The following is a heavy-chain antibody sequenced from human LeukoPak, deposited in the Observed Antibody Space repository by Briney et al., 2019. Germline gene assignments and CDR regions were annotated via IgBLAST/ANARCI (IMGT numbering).Heavy chain of an antibody. CDR2: ISYDGSNK. CDR1: GFTFSRDS. Sequence: GGSLRLSCAASGFTFSRDSMNWVRQAPGKGLEWVAVISYDGSNKYYADSVKGRFTISRDNSKNTLYLQMNSLRAEDTAVYYCARDSRYYFDYWGQGTLVTVSS. CDR3: ARDSRYYFDY. V-gene: IGHV3-30*03. J-gene: IGHJ4*02.